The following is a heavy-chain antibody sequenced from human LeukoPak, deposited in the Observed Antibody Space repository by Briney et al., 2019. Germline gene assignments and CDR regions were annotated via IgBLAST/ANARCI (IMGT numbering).Heavy chain of an antibody. CDR3: ARDGHYYDSSGYFVPSEYFDY. CDR1: GYTFTGYY. Sequence: EASVKVSCKASGYTFTGYYMHWVRQAPGQGLEWMGIINPSGGSTSYAQKFQGRVTMTRDTSTSTVYMELSSLRSEDTAVYYCARDGHYYDSSGYFVPSEYFDYWGQGTLVTVSS. CDR2: INPSGGST. J-gene: IGHJ4*02. D-gene: IGHD3-22*01. V-gene: IGHV1-46*01.